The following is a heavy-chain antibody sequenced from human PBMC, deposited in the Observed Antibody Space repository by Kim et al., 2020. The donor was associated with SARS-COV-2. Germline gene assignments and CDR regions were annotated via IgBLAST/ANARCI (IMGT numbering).Heavy chain of an antibody. J-gene: IGHJ3*02. V-gene: IGHV3-74*01. CDR3: TKSGPRAFEI. Sequence: STDYADHGKGRFTISGANAENILYLHLSSLSAEDTAVYYCTKSGPRAFEIWGQGTMVTVSS. CDR2: ST. D-gene: IGHD3-3*01.